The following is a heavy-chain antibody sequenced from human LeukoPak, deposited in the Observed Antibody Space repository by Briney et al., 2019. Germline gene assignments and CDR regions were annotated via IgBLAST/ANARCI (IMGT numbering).Heavy chain of an antibody. Sequence: ASVKVSCKASGYTFTSYGISWVRQAPGQGLEWMGWISAYNGNTNYAQKLQGRVTMTTDTSTSTAYMELRSLRSDDTAVYYCARWGIAAAGTSTTNPNWFDPWGQGTLVTVSS. D-gene: IGHD6-13*01. V-gene: IGHV1-18*04. J-gene: IGHJ5*02. CDR3: ARWGIAAAGTSTTNPNWFDP. CDR2: ISAYNGNT. CDR1: GYTFTSYG.